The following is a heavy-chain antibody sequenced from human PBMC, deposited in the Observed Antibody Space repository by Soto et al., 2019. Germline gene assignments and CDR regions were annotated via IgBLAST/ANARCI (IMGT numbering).Heavy chain of an antibody. CDR2: INHSGST. D-gene: IGHD2-8*02. V-gene: IGHV4-39*07. J-gene: IGHJ4*02. Sequence: PSETLSLTCTVSGDSISSGDYCWSWIRQPPGTGLEWIGEINHSGSTNYNPSLKSRVTISVDTSKNQFSLKLTSVTAADAAVYYCARDKITGLFDYWGQGTLVT. CDR1: GDSISSGDYC. CDR3: ARDKITGLFDY.